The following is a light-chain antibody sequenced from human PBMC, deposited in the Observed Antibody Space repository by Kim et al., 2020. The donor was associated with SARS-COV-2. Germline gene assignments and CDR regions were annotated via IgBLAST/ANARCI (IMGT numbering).Light chain of an antibody. V-gene: IGLV3-21*04. Sequence: SYELTQPPSVSVAPGKTARITCGGNNSGSKSVHWYQQKQGQAPVLVIYYDSNRPSGIPERCSGSNSGNTATLTISRVEAGDEAEYYCQVWDSSSVHYVFGTGTKVTVL. J-gene: IGLJ1*01. CDR1: NSGSKS. CDR2: YDS. CDR3: QVWDSSSVHYV.